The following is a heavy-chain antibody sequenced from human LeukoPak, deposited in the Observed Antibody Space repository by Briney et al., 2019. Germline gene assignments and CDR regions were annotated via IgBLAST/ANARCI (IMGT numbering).Heavy chain of an antibody. CDR1: GYTFSNYD. J-gene: IGHJ4*02. Sequence: ASGKVSCKASGYTFSNYDISWVRHAPGEGREWMGWISVYNGNTNYTQKPQGRLTMTTDTSTRTAYTELRSLRSDDTAVYYCATPRSGNDRYFDYWGQGTLVTVSS. CDR2: ISVYNGNT. V-gene: IGHV1-18*01. CDR3: ATPRSGNDRYFDY. D-gene: IGHD1-1*01.